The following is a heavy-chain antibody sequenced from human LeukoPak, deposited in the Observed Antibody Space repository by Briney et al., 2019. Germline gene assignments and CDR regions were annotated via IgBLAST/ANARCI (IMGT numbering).Heavy chain of an antibody. J-gene: IGHJ4*02. D-gene: IGHD3-16*02. CDR2: INSDVRST. V-gene: IGHV3-74*01. CDR1: GFTFSSYW. Sequence: PGGSLRLSCAASGFTFSSYWMHSVPEAPGKRVVWFSRINSDVRSTSYADSVKGRFTISRDIAKNTLYLQMNSLRAEDTAVYYCARAFAPFYVWGSYRPPDSFDYWGQGTLVTVSS. CDR3: ARAFAPFYVWGSYRPPDSFDY.